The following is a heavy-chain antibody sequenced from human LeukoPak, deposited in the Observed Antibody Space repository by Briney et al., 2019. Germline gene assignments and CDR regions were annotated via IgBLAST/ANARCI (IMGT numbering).Heavy chain of an antibody. Sequence: GGSLRLSCAASGFTFSSYWMSWVRQAPGKGLEWMANIKQDGSEKYYVDSVKGRFTISRDNAKNSLYLQMNSLRAEDTAVYYCASSRYSGSYDYWGQGTLVTVSS. D-gene: IGHD1-26*01. J-gene: IGHJ4*02. CDR2: IKQDGSEK. CDR3: ASSRYSGSYDY. V-gene: IGHV3-7*01. CDR1: GFTFSSYW.